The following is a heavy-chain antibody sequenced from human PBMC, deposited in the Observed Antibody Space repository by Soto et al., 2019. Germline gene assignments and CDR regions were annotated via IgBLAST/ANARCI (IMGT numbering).Heavy chain of an antibody. CDR3: ARGGGGYSYYYYYCGMDV. CDR1: GYTFTGYY. V-gene: IGHV1-2*04. D-gene: IGHD5-18*01. J-gene: IGHJ6*02. Sequence: GASVKVSCKASGYTFTGYYMHWVRQAPVQGLEWMGWINPNSGGTNYAQKFQGWVTMTRDTSISTAYMEMGRLRSDDTAVYYCARGGGGYSYYYYYCGMDVWGQGNTVTVSS. CDR2: INPNSGGT.